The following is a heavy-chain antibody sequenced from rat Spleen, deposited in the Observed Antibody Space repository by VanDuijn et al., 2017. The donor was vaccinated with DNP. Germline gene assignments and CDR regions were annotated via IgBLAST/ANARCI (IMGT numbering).Heavy chain of an antibody. CDR3: ARTLYGYFDY. CDR2: ITSSGGST. D-gene: IGHD1-11*01. Sequence: EVQLVESGGGLVQPGRSLKLSCAASGFTFSDYNMAWVRQAPKKGLEWVASITSSGGSTYYPDSVKGRFTISRDNAKNTLYLQMNSLRSEDTATYYCARTLYGYFDYWGQGVMVTVSS. CDR1: GFTFSDYN. V-gene: IGHV5S23*01. J-gene: IGHJ2*01.